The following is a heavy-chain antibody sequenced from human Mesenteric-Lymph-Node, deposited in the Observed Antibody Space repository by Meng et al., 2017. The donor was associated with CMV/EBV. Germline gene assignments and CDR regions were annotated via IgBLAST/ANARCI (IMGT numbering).Heavy chain of an antibody. CDR3: ARAWSSSPDY. J-gene: IGHJ4*02. V-gene: IGHV3-21*01. D-gene: IGHD6-13*01. CDR2: ISSSGRSI. CDR1: GFTFSSSS. Sequence: GESLKISCAASGFTFSSSSMNWVRQAPGQGLEWVSSISSSGRSIYYEGSVKGRFTISRDNAKNSLYLQMNSLRAEDTAVYYCARAWSSSPDYWGQGTLVTVSS.